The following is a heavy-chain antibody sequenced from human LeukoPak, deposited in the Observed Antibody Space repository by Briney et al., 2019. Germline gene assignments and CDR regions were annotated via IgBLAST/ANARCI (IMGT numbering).Heavy chain of an antibody. Sequence: GGSLRLSCAASGFTFGSYWMSWVRQAPGKGLEWVANIKQDGSEKYYVDSVKGRFTISRDNAKNSLYLQMNSLRAEDTAVYYCARDRPTVTHYFDYWGQGTLVTVSS. J-gene: IGHJ4*02. V-gene: IGHV3-7*01. CDR3: ARDRPTVTHYFDY. CDR1: GFTFGSYW. D-gene: IGHD4-17*01. CDR2: IKQDGSEK.